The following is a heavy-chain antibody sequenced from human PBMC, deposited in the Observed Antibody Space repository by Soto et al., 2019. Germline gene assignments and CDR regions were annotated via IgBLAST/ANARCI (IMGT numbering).Heavy chain of an antibody. J-gene: IGHJ3*01. CDR2: ISHSGTS. Sequence: QVQLQESGPGLVKPSGTLSLTCAVSGGSISSSHWWTWVRQSPGKGLEYIGEISHSGTSNSNPSLTSRVTLSVDKSKNHFSLTLTSVTAADTAVYYCARVVLTITRGAFDVWGQWTLVIVSS. CDR1: GGSISSSHW. D-gene: IGHD3-9*01. V-gene: IGHV4-4*02. CDR3: ARVVLTITRGAFDV.